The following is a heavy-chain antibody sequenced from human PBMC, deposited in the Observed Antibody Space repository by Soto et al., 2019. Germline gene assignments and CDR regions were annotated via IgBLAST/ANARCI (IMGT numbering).Heavy chain of an antibody. Sequence: EVQLLESGGGLVQPGGSLRLSCAASGFTFTDYALSWVRQAPGKGLEWVATISGIGGSTYLADSVKGRLSISRDNSKNTVSLLMHSLRAADTAVYFCARGSTGYISSWYYFDYWGRGTLVTVSS. V-gene: IGHV3-23*01. CDR1: GFTFTDYA. J-gene: IGHJ4*02. CDR3: ARGSTGYISSWYYFDY. CDR2: ISGIGGST. D-gene: IGHD6-13*01.